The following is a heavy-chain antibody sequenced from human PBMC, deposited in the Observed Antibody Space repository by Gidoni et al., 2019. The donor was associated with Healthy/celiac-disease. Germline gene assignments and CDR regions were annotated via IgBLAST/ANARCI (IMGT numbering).Heavy chain of an antibody. J-gene: IGHJ6*03. V-gene: IGHV4-39*01. CDR1: GGSISSSSYY. D-gene: IGHD4-17*01. Sequence: QLQLQESGPGLVKPSETLFLTCTVSGGSISSSSYYWGWIRQPPGKGLEWSGSIYYSGSTYYNPSLKSRVTISVDTSKNQFSLKLSSVTAADTAVYYCARQGLRPYYYYMDVWGEGTTVTVSS. CDR2: IYYSGST. CDR3: ARQGLRPYYYYMDV.